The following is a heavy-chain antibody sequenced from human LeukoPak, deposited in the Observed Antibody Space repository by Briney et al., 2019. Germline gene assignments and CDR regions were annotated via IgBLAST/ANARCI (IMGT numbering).Heavy chain of an antibody. CDR3: ARGSGWREFDY. D-gene: IGHD6-19*01. Sequence: SETLSLTCTVSGGSISSGSYYWSWIRQPAGKGLEWIGRICTSGSTNYNPSLKSRVTISVDTSKNQFSLKLSSVTAADTAVYYCARGSGWREFDYWGQGTLVTVSS. CDR2: ICTSGST. V-gene: IGHV4-61*02. J-gene: IGHJ4*02. CDR1: GGSISSGSYY.